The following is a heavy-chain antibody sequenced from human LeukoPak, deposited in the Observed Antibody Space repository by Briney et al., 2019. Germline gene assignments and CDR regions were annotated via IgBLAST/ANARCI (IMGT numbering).Heavy chain of an antibody. D-gene: IGHD2-2*01. Sequence: ASVKVYCKASGYTFTSYYMHWVRQAPGQGLEWMGIINPSGGSTSYAQKFQGRVTMTRDTSTSTVYMELSSLRSEDTAVYYCARTLGGYCSSTSCRTSNWFDPWGQGTLVTVSS. J-gene: IGHJ5*02. V-gene: IGHV1-46*01. CDR2: INPSGGST. CDR1: GYTFTSYY. CDR3: ARTLGGYCSSTSCRTSNWFDP.